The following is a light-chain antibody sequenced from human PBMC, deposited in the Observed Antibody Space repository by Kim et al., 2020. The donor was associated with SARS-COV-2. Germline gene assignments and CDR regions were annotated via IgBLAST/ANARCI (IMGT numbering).Light chain of an antibody. V-gene: IGKV1-39*01. CDR2: AAS. CDR1: QSINTY. J-gene: IGKJ2*03. CDR3: QQSNITPFS. Sequence: SASVGDRVTITCRASQSINTYLNWFQQKPGKAPKLLIYAASSLESGVPSRFSGSGFGTDFTLTISSLQCEDSATYYCQQSNITPFSFGQRTKLEI.